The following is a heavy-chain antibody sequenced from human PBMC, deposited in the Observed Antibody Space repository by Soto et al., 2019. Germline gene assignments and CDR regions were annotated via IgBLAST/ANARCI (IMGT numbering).Heavy chain of an antibody. CDR1: GYSFTSYW. Sequence: PGESLKIYCKGSGYSFTSYWIGWVRQMPGKGLEWMGIIYPGDSDTRYSPSFQGQVTISADKSISTAYLQWSSLKASDTAMYYCATLGGDGYNSNYYYGMDVWGQGTTVTVSS. V-gene: IGHV5-51*01. CDR3: ATLGGDGYNSNYYYGMDV. CDR2: IYPGDSDT. J-gene: IGHJ6*02. D-gene: IGHD3-16*01.